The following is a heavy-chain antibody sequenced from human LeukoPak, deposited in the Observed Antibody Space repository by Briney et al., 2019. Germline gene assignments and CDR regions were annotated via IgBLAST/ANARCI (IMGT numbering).Heavy chain of an antibody. D-gene: IGHD3-10*01. CDR3: ARAKPKNMVRGLIMRRESRYYFDY. V-gene: IGHV3-21*04. CDR1: GFTFSDYS. J-gene: IGHJ4*02. Sequence: GGSLRLSCAASGFTFSDYSMNWVRQAPGKGLEWVSSISSSSRYIYYADSVKGRFSISRDNAKNSLYLQMNSLRAEDTAVYYCARAKPKNMVRGLIMRRESRYYFDYWGQGTLVTVSS. CDR2: ISSSSRYI.